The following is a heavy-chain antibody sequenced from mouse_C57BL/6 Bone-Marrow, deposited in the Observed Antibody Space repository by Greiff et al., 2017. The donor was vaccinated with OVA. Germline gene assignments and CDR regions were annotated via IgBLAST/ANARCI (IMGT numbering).Heavy chain of an antibody. CDR2: IYPRSGNT. CDR3: ARKDGTYYAMDY. J-gene: IGHJ4*01. Sequence: QVQLKQSGAELARPGASVKLSCKASGYTFTSYGISWVKQRTGQGLEWIGEIYPRSGNTYYNEKFKGKATLTADKSSSTAYMELRSLTSEDSAVYFCARKDGTYYAMDYWGQGTSVTVSS. D-gene: IGHD2-1*01. CDR1: GYTFTSYG. V-gene: IGHV1-81*01.